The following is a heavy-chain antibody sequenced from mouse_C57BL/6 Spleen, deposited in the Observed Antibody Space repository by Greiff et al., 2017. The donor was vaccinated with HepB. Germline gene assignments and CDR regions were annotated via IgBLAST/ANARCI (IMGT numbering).Heavy chain of an antibody. V-gene: IGHV1-15*01. Sequence: QVQLQQSGAELVRPGASVTLSCKASGYTFTDYEMHWVKQAPVHGLEWIGAIDPETGGTAYNQKFKGKAILTADKSSSTSYMELRSLTSEDSAVYYCTRFDDLYAMDYWGQGTSVTVSS. CDR3: TRFDDLYAMDY. CDR2: IDPETGGT. CDR1: GYTFTDYE. D-gene: IGHD2-3*01. J-gene: IGHJ4*01.